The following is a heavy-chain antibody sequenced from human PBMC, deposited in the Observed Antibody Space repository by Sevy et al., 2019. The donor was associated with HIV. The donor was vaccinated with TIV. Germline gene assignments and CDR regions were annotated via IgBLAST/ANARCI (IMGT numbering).Heavy chain of an antibody. CDR2: ISHSTNTR. Sequence: GGSLRLSCAASGFTFSSFGMNWVRQAPGKGLEWISYISHSTNTRLYAASVTGRFSISRHNARNSLYLQMNSLRAEDTAVYYCARESYFYDATTFPENDYWGRGTLVTVSS. V-gene: IGHV3-48*01. J-gene: IGHJ4*01. D-gene: IGHD3-22*01. CDR1: GFTFSSFG. CDR3: ARESYFYDATTFPENDY.